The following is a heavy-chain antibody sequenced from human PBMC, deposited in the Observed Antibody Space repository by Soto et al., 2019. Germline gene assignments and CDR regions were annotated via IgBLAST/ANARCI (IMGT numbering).Heavy chain of an antibody. CDR2: ISSSSSYI. D-gene: IGHD3-22*01. CDR1: GFTFSSYS. Sequence: PRGSLRLSCAASGFTFSSYSMNWVRQAPGKGLEWVSSISSSSSYIYYADSVKGRFTISRDNAKNSLYLQMNSLRAEDTAVYYCARENRNYYDSSGYGYWGQGTLVT. J-gene: IGHJ4*02. V-gene: IGHV3-21*01. CDR3: ARENRNYYDSSGYGY.